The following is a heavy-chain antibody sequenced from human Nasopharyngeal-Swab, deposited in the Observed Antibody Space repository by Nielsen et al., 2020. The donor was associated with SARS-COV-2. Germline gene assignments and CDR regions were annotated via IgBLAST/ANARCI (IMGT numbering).Heavy chain of an antibody. CDR1: GFTFDDYA. CDR3: AKDMGWTVTTYDAFDI. CDR2: ISWNSGSI. Sequence: SLKISCAASGFTFDDYAMHWVRQAPGKGLEWVSGISWNSGSIGYADSVKGRFTISRDNAKNSLYLQMNSLRAEDTALYYCAKDMGWTVTTYDAFDIWGLGTMVTVSS. J-gene: IGHJ3*02. D-gene: IGHD4-17*01. V-gene: IGHV3-9*01.